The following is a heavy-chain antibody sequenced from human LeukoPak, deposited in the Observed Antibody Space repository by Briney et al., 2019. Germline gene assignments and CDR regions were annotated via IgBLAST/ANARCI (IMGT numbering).Heavy chain of an antibody. CDR3: ARALTSYGFGELSYAFDI. D-gene: IGHD3-10*01. Sequence: GGSLRLSCAASGFTFSSYSMNWVRQAPGKGLEWVSYISSSSSTIYYADSVKGRFTISRDNAKNSLYLQMNSLRAEDTAVYYCARALTSYGFGELSYAFDIWGQGTMVTVSS. CDR1: GFTFSSYS. CDR2: ISSSSSTI. J-gene: IGHJ3*02. V-gene: IGHV3-48*01.